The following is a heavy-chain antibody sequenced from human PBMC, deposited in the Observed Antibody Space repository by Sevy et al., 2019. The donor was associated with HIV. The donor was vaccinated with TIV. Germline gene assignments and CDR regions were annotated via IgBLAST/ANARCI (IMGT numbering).Heavy chain of an antibody. J-gene: IGHJ1*01. CDR1: GFTFSSYW. Sequence: GGSLRLSCAASGFTFSSYWMSWVRQAPGKGLEWVGRVRSKGDGGTTEYAAPVKGRFTIARDDSKDMLYLQMKSLKTEDTGVYYCTTEGADWGQGTLVTVSS. CDR3: TTEGAD. CDR2: VRSKGDGGTT. V-gene: IGHV3-15*01.